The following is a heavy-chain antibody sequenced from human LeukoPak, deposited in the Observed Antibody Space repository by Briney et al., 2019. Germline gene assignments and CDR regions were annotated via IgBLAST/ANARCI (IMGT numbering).Heavy chain of an antibody. Sequence: GGSLRLSCAASGFSFSNYEMNWVRQAPGKGLEWVSYISSSGSTTYYADSVKGRFTISRDNSKNTLYLQMNSLRAEDTAVYYCAKDQYGGNPQYYFDYWGQGTLVTVSS. CDR2: ISSSGSTT. J-gene: IGHJ4*02. V-gene: IGHV3-23*01. D-gene: IGHD4-23*01. CDR1: GFSFSNYE. CDR3: AKDQYGGNPQYYFDY.